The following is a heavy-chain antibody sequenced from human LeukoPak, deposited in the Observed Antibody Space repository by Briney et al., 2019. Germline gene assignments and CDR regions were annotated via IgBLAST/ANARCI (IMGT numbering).Heavy chain of an antibody. Sequence: GGSLRLSCAASGFTFSSYAMSWVRQAPGKGLEWVSAISGSGGSTYYADSVKGRFTISRDNSKNTLYLQMNSLRAEDTAVYYCAKDGSYGYSYAVSDWGQGTLVTVSS. CDR1: GFTFSSYA. V-gene: IGHV3-23*01. D-gene: IGHD5-18*01. CDR3: AKDGSYGYSYAVSD. J-gene: IGHJ4*02. CDR2: ISGSGGST.